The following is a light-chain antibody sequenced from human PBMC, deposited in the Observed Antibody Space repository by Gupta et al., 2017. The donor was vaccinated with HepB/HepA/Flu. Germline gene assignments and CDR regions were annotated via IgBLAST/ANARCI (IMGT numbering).Light chain of an antibody. CDR1: NGNSNYA. V-gene: IGLV4-69*01. J-gene: IGLJ2*01. CDR3: QTWDTGIPHVV. Sequence: QLVLTQSPSASASLGASVKLTCTLSNGNSNYAIAWHQQQPKKGPRYLMKVNSDGRHSKGDGIPDRFSGSSSGAERYLTISSLQSEDEADYYCQTWDTGIPHVVFGGGTNLTVL. CDR2: VNSDGRH.